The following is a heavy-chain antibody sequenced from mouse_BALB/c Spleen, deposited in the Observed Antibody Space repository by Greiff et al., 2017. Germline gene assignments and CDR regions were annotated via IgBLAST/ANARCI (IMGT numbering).Heavy chain of an antibody. CDR1: GFSLTDYG. Sequence: VQRVESGPGLVAPSQSLSITCTVSGFSLTDYGVSWIRQPPGKGLEWLGVIWGGGSTYYNSALKSRLSISKDNSKSQVFLKMNSLQTDDTAMYYCANLGLPYYAMDYWGQGTSVTVSS. D-gene: IGHD2-10*01. CDR2: IWGGGST. CDR3: ANLGLPYYAMDY. J-gene: IGHJ4*01. V-gene: IGHV2-6-5*01.